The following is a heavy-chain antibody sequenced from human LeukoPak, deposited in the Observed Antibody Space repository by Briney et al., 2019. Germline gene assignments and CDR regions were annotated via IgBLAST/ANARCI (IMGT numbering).Heavy chain of an antibody. D-gene: IGHD2-21*02. V-gene: IGHV7-4-1*02. CDR2: INTNNGNP. Sequence: VASVKVSCKASGSTFTSYAMNWVRQAPGQGLEWMGWINTNNGNPTYAQDFTGRFVFSLDTSVSTAYLQISSLKAEDTAVYYCARDALTRVVVTAIPDYFDYWGQGTLVTVSS. J-gene: IGHJ4*02. CDR1: GSTFTSYA. CDR3: ARDALTRVVVTAIPDYFDY.